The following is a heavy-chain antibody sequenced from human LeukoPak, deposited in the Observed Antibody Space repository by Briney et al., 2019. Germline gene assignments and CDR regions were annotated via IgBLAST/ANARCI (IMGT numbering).Heavy chain of an antibody. CDR1: GASFSSGDQY. V-gene: IGHV4-30-4*08. J-gene: IGHJ4*02. CDR3: ASGGGSYLFDY. Sequence: SETLSLTCTVSGASFSSGDQYWNWIRQSPGKGLEWIGSIHPSGTLYNNPSLESRVTMSMDTSKNQFSLNLNSVTAADTAVYYCASGGGSYLFDYWGQGTLVTVSS. CDR2: IHPSGTL. D-gene: IGHD1-26*01.